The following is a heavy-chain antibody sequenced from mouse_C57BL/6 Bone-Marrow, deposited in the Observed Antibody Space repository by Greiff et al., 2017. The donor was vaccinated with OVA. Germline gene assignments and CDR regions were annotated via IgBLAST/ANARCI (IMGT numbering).Heavy chain of an antibody. CDR1: GFSLTSYG. CDR2: IWSGGST. Sequence: VKLVESGPGLVQPSQSLSITCTVSGFSLTSYGVHWVRQPPGKGLEWLGVIWSGGSTDYNAAFISRLSISKDNSKSQVFFKMNSLQADDTAIYYCAKNGVITTVIDYWGQGTTLTVSS. CDR3: AKNGVITTVIDY. V-gene: IGHV2-4*01. D-gene: IGHD1-1*01. J-gene: IGHJ2*01.